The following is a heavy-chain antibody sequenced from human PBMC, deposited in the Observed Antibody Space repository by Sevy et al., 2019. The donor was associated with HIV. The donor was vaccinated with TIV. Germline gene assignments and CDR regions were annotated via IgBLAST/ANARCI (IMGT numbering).Heavy chain of an antibody. CDR2: INPSSGST. Sequence: ASVKVSCKASGYTFTSYYMHWVRQAPGQGLEWMGIINPSSGSTSYAQKFQGRVTMTRDTSTSTVYMELSSLRSEDTAVYYCARMGAQYYYDSSGYSATWGAFDIWGQGTMVTVSS. CDR3: ARMGAQYYYDSSGYSATWGAFDI. D-gene: IGHD3-22*01. V-gene: IGHV1-46*01. CDR1: GYTFTSYY. J-gene: IGHJ3*02.